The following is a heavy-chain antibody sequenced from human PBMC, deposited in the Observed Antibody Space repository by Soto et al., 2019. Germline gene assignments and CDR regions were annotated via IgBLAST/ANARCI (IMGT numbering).Heavy chain of an antibody. D-gene: IGHD7-27*01. CDR3: ARDSVLSPGAQDY. Sequence: EVQLVESGGGLVKPGGSLRLSCAASGFTFSSYSMNWVRQAPGKGLEWVSSISSSSSYIYYADSVKGRFTISRDNAKNSLDLQMNSLRAEDTAVYYCARDSVLSPGAQDYGGQGPLVTVSS. CDR2: ISSSSSYI. J-gene: IGHJ4*02. V-gene: IGHV3-21*01. CDR1: GFTFSSYS.